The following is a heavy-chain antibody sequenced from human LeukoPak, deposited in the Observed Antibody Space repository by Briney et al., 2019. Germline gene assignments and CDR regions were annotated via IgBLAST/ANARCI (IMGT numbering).Heavy chain of an antibody. V-gene: IGHV4-34*01. CDR1: GFTFSSYA. J-gene: IGHJ4*02. CDR2: INHSGST. D-gene: IGHD2-8*02. CDR3: ARTLRRATGGFDY. Sequence: GSLRLSCAASGFTFSSYAKSWVRQAPGKGLEWIGEINHSGSTNYNPSLKSRVTISVDTSKNQFSLKLSSVTAADTAVYYCARTLRRATGGFDYWGQGTLVTVSS.